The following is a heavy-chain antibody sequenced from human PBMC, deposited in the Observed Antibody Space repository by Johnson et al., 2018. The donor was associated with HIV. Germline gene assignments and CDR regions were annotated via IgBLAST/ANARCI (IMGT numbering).Heavy chain of an antibody. CDR2: IYSGGST. CDR3: SKDDNLGVWYSDAFDV. V-gene: IGHV3-NL1*01. Sequence: QMLLVESGGGVVQPGRSLRLSCAASGFTFSSYAMHWVRQAPGKGLEWVSVIYSGGSTYYADSVKGRCTISRDKSKNTLYLHMKSLRPEDTSNYYCSKDDNLGVWYSDAFDVWGQGTVVTVSS. J-gene: IGHJ3*01. D-gene: IGHD6-19*01. CDR1: GFTFSSYA.